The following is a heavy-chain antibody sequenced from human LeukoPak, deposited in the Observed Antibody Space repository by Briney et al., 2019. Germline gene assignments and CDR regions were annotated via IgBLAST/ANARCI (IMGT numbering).Heavy chain of an antibody. D-gene: IGHD6-6*01. J-gene: IGHJ5*02. CDR2: IYYSGST. V-gene: IGHV4-59*01. CDR3: ARAGTSVAARITFDT. CDR1: GGSISSYY. Sequence: SETLSLTCTVSGGSISSYYWSWIRQPPGKELEWIGYIYYSGSTNYNPSLKSRVTISVDTSKNQFSLKLSSVTAADTAAYYCARAGTSVAARITFDTWGQGTLVTVSS.